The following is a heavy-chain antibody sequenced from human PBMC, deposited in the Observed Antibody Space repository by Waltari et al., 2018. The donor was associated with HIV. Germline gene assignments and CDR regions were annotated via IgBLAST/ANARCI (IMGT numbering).Heavy chain of an antibody. CDR3: ARDLGESSSWFGGVIGH. Sequence: QVQLQESGPGLAKPSEPLSLSCPVSGGSISSYSWSWIRPPPGKGLEWIGYIYYSGLTNYNPSLNSRVTISVDTSKNQFSLKLSSVTAADTAVYYCARDLGESSSWFGGVIGHWGQGILVTVSS. V-gene: IGHV4-59*01. J-gene: IGHJ4*02. D-gene: IGHD6-13*01. CDR1: GGSISSYS. CDR2: IYYSGLT.